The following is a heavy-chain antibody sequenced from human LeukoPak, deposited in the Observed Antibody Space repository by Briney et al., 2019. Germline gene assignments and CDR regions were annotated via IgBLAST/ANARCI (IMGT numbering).Heavy chain of an antibody. CDR1: GFTFSSYW. D-gene: IGHD4-11*01. Sequence: PGGSLRLSCAASGFTFSSYWMHWVRQAPGKGLVWVSRINSDGSSTNYADSVKGRFTISRDNAKNTLYLQMNSLRAEDTAMYYCARAVYYSNYLSYWGQGTLVTVSS. CDR2: INSDGSST. CDR3: ARAVYYSNYLSY. V-gene: IGHV3-74*01. J-gene: IGHJ4*01.